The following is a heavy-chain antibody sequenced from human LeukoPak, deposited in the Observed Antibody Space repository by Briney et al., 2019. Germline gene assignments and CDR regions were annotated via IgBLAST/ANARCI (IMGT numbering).Heavy chain of an antibody. D-gene: IGHD2-2*01. CDR2: TYYKSKWYN. CDR1: GDNISSNSAA. Sequence: SQTLSLTCAISGDNISSNSAAWNWIRQSPSRGLEWLGRTYYKSKWYNDYAVFVKSRIIINPDTSKNQFSLQLKSVTPEDTAVYYCTRGLVVFAAGLFSNWFDPWGPGTPVIVSS. CDR3: TRGLVVFAAGLFSNWFDP. J-gene: IGHJ5*02. V-gene: IGHV6-1*01.